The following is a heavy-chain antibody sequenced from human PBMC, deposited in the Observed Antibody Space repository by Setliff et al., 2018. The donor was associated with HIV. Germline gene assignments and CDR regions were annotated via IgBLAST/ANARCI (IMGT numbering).Heavy chain of an antibody. Sequence: SETLSLTCTVSGGSISSGNYYWSWIRQPAGKGLEWIGHIYTSGSTNYNPSLKSRVTISVDTSKNQFSLKLSSVTAADTAVYYCARDWGGPLDYWGQGTLVTVS. CDR1: GGSISSGNYY. CDR2: IYTSGST. J-gene: IGHJ4*02. D-gene: IGHD7-27*01. V-gene: IGHV4-61*09. CDR3: ARDWGGPLDY.